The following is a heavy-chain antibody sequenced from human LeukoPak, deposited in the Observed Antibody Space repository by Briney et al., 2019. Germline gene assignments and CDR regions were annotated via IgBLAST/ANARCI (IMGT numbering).Heavy chain of an antibody. CDR2: IWYDGSNK. V-gene: IGHV3-33*01. CDR3: ARGHGWSGYYSQDY. D-gene: IGHD3-3*01. Sequence: PGRSLRLSCAASGFTFSSYGMHWVRQAPGKGLEWVAVIWYDGSNKYYADSVKGRFTISRDNSKNTLYLQMNSLRAEDTAVYYCARGHGWSGYYSQDYWGQGTLVTVSS. CDR1: GFTFSSYG. J-gene: IGHJ4*02.